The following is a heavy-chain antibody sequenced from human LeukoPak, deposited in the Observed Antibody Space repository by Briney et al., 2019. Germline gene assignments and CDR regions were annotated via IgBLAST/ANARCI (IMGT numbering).Heavy chain of an antibody. J-gene: IGHJ4*02. CDR2: ISGSGGST. V-gene: IGHV3-23*01. CDR3: AKYGDSSNTFDY. CDR1: GFAFSSYA. Sequence: PGGSLRLSCAASGFAFSSYAMSWVRQAPGKGLEWVSAISGSGGSTYYADSVKGRFTISRDNSKNTLYLQMNSLRAEDTAVYYCAKYGDSSNTFDYWGQGTLVTVSS. D-gene: IGHD6-13*01.